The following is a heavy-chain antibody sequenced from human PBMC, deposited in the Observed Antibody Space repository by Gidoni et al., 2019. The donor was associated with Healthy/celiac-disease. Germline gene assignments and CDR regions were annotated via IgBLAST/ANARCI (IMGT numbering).Heavy chain of an antibody. CDR1: GFTLSSYE. D-gene: IGHD2-2*01. CDR3: ARQDIVVVPAAMSYFDY. V-gene: IGHV3-48*03. J-gene: IGHJ4*02. CDR2: ISSSGSTI. Sequence: ELQLVESGGGLVQPGGSLRLSRAAPGFTLSSYEMNWVRQAPGKGLEWVSYISSSGSTIYYADSVKGRFTISRDNAKNSLYLQMNSLRAEDTAVYYCARQDIVVVPAAMSYFDYWGQGTLVTVSS.